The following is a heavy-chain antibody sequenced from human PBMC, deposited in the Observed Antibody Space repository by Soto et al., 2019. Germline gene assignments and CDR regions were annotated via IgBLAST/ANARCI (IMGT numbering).Heavy chain of an antibody. CDR1: GCSISSSGYY. CDR3: ARPFLGYCSGGSCLLGFDP. CDR2: IYYSGST. D-gene: IGHD2-15*01. J-gene: IGHJ5*02. V-gene: IGHV4-39*01. Sequence: PSETLSLTCTFSGCSISSSGYYWGWIRQPPGKGLEWIGSIYYSGSTYYNPSLKSRVTISVDTSKNQFSLKLSSVTAADTAVYYCARPFLGYCSGGSCLLGFDPWGQGTLVTVSS.